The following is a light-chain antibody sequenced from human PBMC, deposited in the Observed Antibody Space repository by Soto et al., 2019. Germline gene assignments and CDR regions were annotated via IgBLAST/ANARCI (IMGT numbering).Light chain of an antibody. CDR2: GSS. CDR3: QQYNNWPRT. CDR1: ESVSSN. J-gene: IGKJ1*01. V-gene: IGKV3D-15*01. Sequence: EIDMTQSPATLSVSPGETATLSCRASESVSSNLVWYQQKPGQAPRLLIYGSSTRATGIPARFSGSGSGTAFTLTISSLQPEDVALYYCQQYNNWPRTFGQGTKVEIK.